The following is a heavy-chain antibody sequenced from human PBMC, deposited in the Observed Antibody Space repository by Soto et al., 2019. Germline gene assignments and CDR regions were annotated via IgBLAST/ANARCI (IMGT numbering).Heavy chain of an antibody. D-gene: IGHD1-26*01. CDR2: IYYSGST. Sequence: PSETLSLTCTVSGGSVSSGSYYWSWIRQPPGKGLEWIGYIYYSGSTNYNPSLKSRVTISVDTSKNQFSLKLSSVTAADTAVYYCASSGGYFDDFHPLDYWGQGTLVTVSS. CDR1: GGSVSSGSYY. V-gene: IGHV4-61*01. CDR3: ASSGGYFDDFHPLDY. J-gene: IGHJ4*02.